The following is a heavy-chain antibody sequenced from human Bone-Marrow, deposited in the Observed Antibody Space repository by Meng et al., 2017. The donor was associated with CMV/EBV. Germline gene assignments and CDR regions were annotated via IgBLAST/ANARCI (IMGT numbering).Heavy chain of an antibody. CDR2: IYSGGST. J-gene: IGHJ4*02. D-gene: IGHD5-24*01. CDR1: GFTVSSNY. V-gene: IGHV3-53*01. CDR3: ARDRANDY. Sequence: GESLKISCAASGFTVSSNYMSWVRQAPGKGLEWVSVIYSGGSTYYADSVKGRFTISRDNSKNTLYLQMNSLRAEDTAVYYCARDRANDYWGQGTLVTVSS.